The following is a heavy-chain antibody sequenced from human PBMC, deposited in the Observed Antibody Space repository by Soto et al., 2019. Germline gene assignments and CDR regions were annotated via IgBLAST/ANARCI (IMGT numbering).Heavy chain of an antibody. Sequence: GSLRLSGAASVFTFSSYGMHWVRQAPGKGLEWVAVIWYDGSNKYYADSVKGRFTISRDNSKNTLYLQMNSLRAEDTAVYYCARDRVVVAATGYYYGMDVWGQGTTVTVSS. CDR3: ARDRVVVAATGYYYGMDV. CDR2: IWYDGSNK. CDR1: VFTFSSYG. J-gene: IGHJ6*02. V-gene: IGHV3-33*01. D-gene: IGHD2-15*01.